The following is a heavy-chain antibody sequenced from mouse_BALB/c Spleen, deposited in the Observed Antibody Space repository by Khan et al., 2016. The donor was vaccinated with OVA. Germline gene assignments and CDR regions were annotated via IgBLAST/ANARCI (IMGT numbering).Heavy chain of an antibody. CDR2: INPSNGYT. CDR3: VRDGAYHRNDGWFAY. CDR1: GYTFTSYT. D-gene: IGHD2-14*01. Sequence: QVQLKESGAELARPGASVKMSCKASGYTFTSYTIHWIKLRPGQGLEWIGFINPSNGYTNYNQKFKDKATLTADKSSTTVYMQLSSLTSDDSAVYNCVRDGAYHRNDGWFAYWGQRTLVTVSA. V-gene: IGHV1-4*01. J-gene: IGHJ3*01.